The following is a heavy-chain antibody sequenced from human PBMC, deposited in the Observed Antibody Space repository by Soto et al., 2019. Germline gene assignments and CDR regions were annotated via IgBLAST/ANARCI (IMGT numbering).Heavy chain of an antibody. CDR3: AAATTWNFHFPY. D-gene: IGHD1-7*01. Sequence: QAQLVESGGGVVQPGTSLRLSCAASGFTISTPGMHWVRQAPGKGLEWLANIWYDGSNKIYAESVKGRFSISKDNSKNTLYLQMSSLSAEDKAVYYCAAATTWNFHFPYWGQGTQVTVSS. CDR2: IWYDGSNK. CDR1: GFTISTPG. V-gene: IGHV3-33*03. J-gene: IGHJ4*02.